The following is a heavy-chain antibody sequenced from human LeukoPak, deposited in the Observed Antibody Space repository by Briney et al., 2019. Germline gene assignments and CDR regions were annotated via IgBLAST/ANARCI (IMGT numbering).Heavy chain of an antibody. D-gene: IGHD3-16*01. Sequence: SVKVSCKASGGTFSSYAISWVRQAPGQGLEWMGGIIPIFGTANYAQKFQGRVTNTADKSTSTAYMELSSLRSEDTAVYYCARVVWNYYYMDVWGKGTTVTVSS. CDR2: IIPIFGTA. CDR1: GGTFSSYA. CDR3: ARVVWNYYYMDV. J-gene: IGHJ6*03. V-gene: IGHV1-69*06.